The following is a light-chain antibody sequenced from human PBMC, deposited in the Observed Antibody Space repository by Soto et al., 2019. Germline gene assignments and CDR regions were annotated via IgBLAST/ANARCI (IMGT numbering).Light chain of an antibody. CDR2: GAS. V-gene: IGKV3-20*01. J-gene: IGKJ3*01. CDR3: QQYGDSPLT. Sequence: EIVLTQSPGTLSLSPGERATVSCRASQSVSSSYLAWYQQKPGQAPRLLIFGASSRATGIPDRFSGSGSRTDFTLTISRLEPEDFAVYYCQQYGDSPLTFGPGTKVDIK. CDR1: QSVSSSY.